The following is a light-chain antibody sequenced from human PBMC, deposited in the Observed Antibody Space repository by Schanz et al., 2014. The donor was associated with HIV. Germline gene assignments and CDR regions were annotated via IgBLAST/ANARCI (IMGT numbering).Light chain of an antibody. J-gene: IGLJ2*01. V-gene: IGLV1-44*01. Sequence: QSVLTQPPSASGTPGQRVTISCSGSSSNIGSKTVNWYQQLPGTAPKLLIFSYNQRPSGVPDRFSGSKSGTSASLAISGLRSEDEADYYCCSYAGTSTFVVFGGGTKLTVL. CDR2: SYN. CDR3: CSYAGTSTFVV. CDR1: SSNIGSKT.